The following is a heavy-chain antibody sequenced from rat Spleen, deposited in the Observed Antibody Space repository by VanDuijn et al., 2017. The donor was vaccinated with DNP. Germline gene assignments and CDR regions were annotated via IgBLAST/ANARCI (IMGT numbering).Heavy chain of an antibody. J-gene: IGHJ2*01. CDR2: IKKDSSTI. CDR3: AKGPNYGGYSDYFDY. CDR1: GFNFNDYW. Sequence: EVKLVESGGGLVQPGRSLKLSCAASGFNFNDYWMGWVRQAPGKGLEWIGQIKKDSSTINYTPSLKDKFTISRDNAQNTLYLQMNKLVSEDTATYYCAKGPNYGGYSDYFDYWGQGVMVTVSS. D-gene: IGHD1-11*01. V-gene: IGHV4-2*01.